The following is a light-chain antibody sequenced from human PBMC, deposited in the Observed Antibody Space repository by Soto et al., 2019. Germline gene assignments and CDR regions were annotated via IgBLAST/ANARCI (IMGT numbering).Light chain of an antibody. CDR2: DVS. CDR3: SSYTTSVTYV. V-gene: IGLV2-14*01. Sequence: QSALTQPASVSGSPGQLITISCTGTSSDVGAYNSVSWYQQHPGKAPKLIIYDVSTRPSGISDRFSGSKSGNTASLTISGLQAEDESDYYCSSYTTSVTYVFGTGTKVTVL. J-gene: IGLJ1*01. CDR1: SSDVGAYNS.